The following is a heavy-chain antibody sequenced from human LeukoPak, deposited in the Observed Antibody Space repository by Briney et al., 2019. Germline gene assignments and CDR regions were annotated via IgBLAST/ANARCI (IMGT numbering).Heavy chain of an antibody. V-gene: IGHV1-18*01. J-gene: IGHJ4*02. D-gene: IGHD6-6*01. CDR2: ISAYNGNT. CDR1: GYTFTSYA. CDR3: ARETIAARTGGLFDY. Sequence: APVKLSCKPSGYTFTSYAISWVRQAPGQGLAGMGWISAYNGNTNYAQKLQGTVTITTDTSTSTAYMELRSLRSDDTAVYYCARETIAARTGGLFDYWGQGNLVTVSS.